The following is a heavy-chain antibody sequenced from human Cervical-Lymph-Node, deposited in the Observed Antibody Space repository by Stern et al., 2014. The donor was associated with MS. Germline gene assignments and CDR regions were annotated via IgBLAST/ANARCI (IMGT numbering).Heavy chain of an antibody. J-gene: IGHJ4*02. CDR1: GYTFTGYY. CDR3: ARDPAYDSSGYYSYFDY. V-gene: IGHV1-2*06. Sequence: VQLAESGAEVKKPGASVKVSCKASGYTFTGYYMHWVRLAPGQGLELMGRVNPNSGGTNYAQKFQGRVTMTRDTSISTAYMELSRLRSDDTAVYYCARDPAYDSSGYYSYFDYWGQGTLVTVSS. D-gene: IGHD3-22*01. CDR2: VNPNSGGT.